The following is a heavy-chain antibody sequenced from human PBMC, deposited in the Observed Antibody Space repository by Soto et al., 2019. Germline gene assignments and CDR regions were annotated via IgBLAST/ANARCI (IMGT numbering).Heavy chain of an antibody. CDR3: AHTGDYYDSSGYYYVWYFDY. J-gene: IGHJ4*02. CDR2: IYWDDDK. Sequence: QITLKESGPPLVKPTQTLTLTCTFSGFSLSTSGVGVGWIRQPPGKALEWLALIYWDDDKRYSPSLKSRLTITKDTSKNQVFLTMTNMDPVDTATYYCAHTGDYYDSSGYYYVWYFDYWGQGTLVTVSS. D-gene: IGHD3-22*01. V-gene: IGHV2-5*02. CDR1: GFSLSTSGVG.